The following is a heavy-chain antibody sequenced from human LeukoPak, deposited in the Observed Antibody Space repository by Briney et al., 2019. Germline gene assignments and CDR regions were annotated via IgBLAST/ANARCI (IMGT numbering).Heavy chain of an antibody. CDR1: GYNFTNYW. Sequence: LGESLKISCKGSGYNFTNYWISWVRQMPGEGLEWMGRIDPSNSYTNYSPPFQGHVTISADRSISTAYLQWNSLKASDTAMYYCARHADYHILTGFDYWGQGTLVTVS. D-gene: IGHD3-9*01. J-gene: IGHJ4*02. CDR3: ARHADYHILTGFDY. V-gene: IGHV5-10-1*01. CDR2: IDPSNSYT.